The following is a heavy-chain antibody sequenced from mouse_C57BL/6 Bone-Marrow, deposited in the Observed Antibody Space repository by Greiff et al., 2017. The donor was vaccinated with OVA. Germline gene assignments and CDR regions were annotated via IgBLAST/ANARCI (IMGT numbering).Heavy chain of an antibody. Sequence: QVQLQQSGAELARPGASVKLSCKASGYTFTSYGISWVKQRTGQGLEWIGEIYPRSGNTYYNEKFKGKATLTADKSSSTAYMELRSLTSEDSAVYFCARRKAVISTVEKGFAYWGQGTLVTVSA. D-gene: IGHD1-1*01. CDR3: ARRKAVISTVEKGFAY. CDR1: GYTFTSYG. J-gene: IGHJ3*01. CDR2: IYPRSGNT. V-gene: IGHV1-81*01.